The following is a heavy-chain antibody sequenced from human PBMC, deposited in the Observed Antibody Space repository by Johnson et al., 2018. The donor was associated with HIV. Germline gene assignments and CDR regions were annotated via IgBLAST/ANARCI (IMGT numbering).Heavy chain of an antibody. D-gene: IGHD2-21*01. CDR1: GFTVSSNY. V-gene: IGHV3-53*01. Sequence: MQLVESGGGLIQPGGSLRLSCAASGFTVSSNYMSWVRQAPGKGLEWVSVIYSGGSTYYADSVKGRFTISRDNSKNTLYLQMNSLRADDTAVYFCVRRMVVGYVAFDIWGQGTMVSVSS. CDR3: VRRMVVGYVAFDI. CDR2: IYSGGST. J-gene: IGHJ3*02.